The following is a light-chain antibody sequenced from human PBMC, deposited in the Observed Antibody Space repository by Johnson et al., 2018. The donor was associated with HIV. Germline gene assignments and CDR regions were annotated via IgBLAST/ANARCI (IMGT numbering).Light chain of an antibody. J-gene: IGLJ1*01. V-gene: IGLV1-44*01. Sequence: QSVLTQAPSASGTPGQRVTISCSGSISNIGSNTVNWYQHLPGTAPKLLIYSNSQRPSGVPDRFSGSKSDTSASLAISGLQSQEEADYSCAAWDDSLNGLYVFGTGTKVTVL. CDR3: AAWDDSLNGLYV. CDR1: ISNIGSNT. CDR2: SNS.